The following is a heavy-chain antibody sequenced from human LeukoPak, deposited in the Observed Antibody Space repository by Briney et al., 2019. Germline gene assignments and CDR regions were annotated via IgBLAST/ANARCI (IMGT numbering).Heavy chain of an antibody. CDR1: GFTFGSFD. CDR3: ASAREYCGSAECYEYFHH. V-gene: IGHV3-21*04. J-gene: IGHJ1*01. D-gene: IGHD2-21*01. CDR2: ISSSTKYI. Sequence: GGSLRLSCAAFGFTFGSFDMNWVRQAPGEGLEWVSSISSSTKYIYYADSLKGRFTISRDNSRNTLFLQMNSLRAEDTALYYCASAREYCGSAECYEYFHHWGQGTLVTVSS.